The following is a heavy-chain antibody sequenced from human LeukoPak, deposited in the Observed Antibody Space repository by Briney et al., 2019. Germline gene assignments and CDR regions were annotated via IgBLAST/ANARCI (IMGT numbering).Heavy chain of an antibody. CDR2: ISSSSSYI. CDR1: GFTFSSYS. V-gene: IGHV3-21*01. D-gene: IGHD1-26*01. Sequence: GGPLRLSCAASGFTFSSYSMNWVRQAPGKWLEWVSSISSSSSYIYYADSVKGRFTVSRDNAKNSLYLQMNSLRAEDTAVYYCARESIVGAPGAFDIWGQGTMVTVSS. J-gene: IGHJ3*02. CDR3: ARESIVGAPGAFDI.